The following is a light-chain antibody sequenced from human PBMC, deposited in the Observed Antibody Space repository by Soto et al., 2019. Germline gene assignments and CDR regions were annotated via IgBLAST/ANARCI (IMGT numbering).Light chain of an antibody. CDR2: EVT. J-gene: IGLJ6*01. V-gene: IGLV2-14*01. CDR3: ILYTNIFKTACG. Sequence: QSALTQPASVSGSPGQSITISCTGTSGDIGSYNRVSWYQQHPVKAPKLIIYEVTDRPSGVSNRFSGSKSGNTASLTISGLQAEDEAEYYCILYTNIFKTACGFGNGTKVTV. CDR1: SGDIGSYNR.